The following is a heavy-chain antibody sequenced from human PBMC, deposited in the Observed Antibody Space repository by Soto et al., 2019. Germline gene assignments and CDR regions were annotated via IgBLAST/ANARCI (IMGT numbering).Heavy chain of an antibody. J-gene: IGHJ5*02. CDR2: IIAIFGTA. D-gene: IGHD4-4*01. CDR3: ARDPKVSYSNYVEFWRFGP. V-gene: IGHV1-69*06. CDR1: GGTFSSYA. Sequence: QVQLVQSGAEVKKPGSSVKVSCKASGGTFSSYAISWVRQAPGQGLEWMGGIIAIFGTANYAQKFQGRVTITADKAKSTAYMELSSVRSEDTAVYYCARDPKVSYSNYVEFWRFGPWGPGTLVPVSS.